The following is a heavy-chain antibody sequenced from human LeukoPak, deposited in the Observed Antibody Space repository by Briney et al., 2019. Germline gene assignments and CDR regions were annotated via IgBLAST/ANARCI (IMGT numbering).Heavy chain of an antibody. V-gene: IGHV4-30-2*01. D-gene: IGHD2/OR15-2a*01. CDR3: ARLDYYYFDY. Sequence: SETLSLTCTVSGGSVSSGSYSWSWIRQPPGKGLEWIGYIYHSGSTYYNPSLKSRVTISVDRSKNQFSLKLSSVTAADTAVYYCARLDYYYFDYWGQGTLVTVSS. CDR1: GGSVSSGSYS. CDR2: IYHSGST. J-gene: IGHJ4*02.